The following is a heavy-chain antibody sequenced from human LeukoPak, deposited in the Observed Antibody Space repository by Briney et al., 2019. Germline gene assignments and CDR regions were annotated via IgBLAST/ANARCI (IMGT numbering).Heavy chain of an antibody. Sequence: SETLSLTCTVSGGSISTNYWIWIRQPPGRGLEWIGYINYKGTTKYGPSLKSRVTISVDTSKNQFSLNLSSVTAADTAVYYCARLPLVAGYYYGMDVWGQGTTVTVSS. V-gene: IGHV4-59*08. CDR2: INYKGTT. CDR1: GGSISTNY. J-gene: IGHJ6*02. D-gene: IGHD6-19*01. CDR3: ARLPLVAGYYYGMDV.